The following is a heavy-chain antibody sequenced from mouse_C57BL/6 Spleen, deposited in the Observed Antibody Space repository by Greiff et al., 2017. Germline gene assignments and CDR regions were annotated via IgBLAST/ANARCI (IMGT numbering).Heavy chain of an antibody. CDR3: ARGGRYFDV. J-gene: IGHJ1*03. Sequence: VKQSCKASGYTFTSYWMQWVKQRPGQGLEWIGEIDPSDSYTNYNQKFKGKATLTVDTSSSTAYMQLSSLTSEDSAVYYCARGGRYFDVWGTGTTVTVSS. V-gene: IGHV1-50*01. CDR2: IDPSDSYT. CDR1: GYTFTSYW. D-gene: IGHD3-3*01.